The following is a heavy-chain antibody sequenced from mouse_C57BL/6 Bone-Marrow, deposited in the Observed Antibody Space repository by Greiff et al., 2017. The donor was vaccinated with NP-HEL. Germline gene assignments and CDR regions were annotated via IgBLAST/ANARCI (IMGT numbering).Heavy chain of an antibody. Sequence: VQVVESGAELVRPGTSVKVSCKASGYAFTNYLIEWVKQRPGQGLEWIGVINPGSGGTNYNEKFKGKATLTADKSSSTAYMQLSSLTSEDSAVYFCARGDYFDYWGQGTTLTVSS. J-gene: IGHJ2*01. CDR3: ARGDYFDY. CDR2: INPGSGGT. CDR1: GYAFTNYL. V-gene: IGHV1-54*01.